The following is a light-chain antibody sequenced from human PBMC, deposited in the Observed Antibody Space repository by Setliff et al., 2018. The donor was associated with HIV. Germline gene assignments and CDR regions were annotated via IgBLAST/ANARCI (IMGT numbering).Light chain of an antibody. CDR1: SSDVGGYNH. CDR2: DVI. Sequence: QSALTQPRSVSGSPGQSVTISCAGASSDVGGYNHVSWYQQHPGKAPKLIIYDVIKRPSGVSDRFSGSKSGNTASLTISGLQAEDEADYYCSSYTTSDTLVFGTGTKVTVL. V-gene: IGLV2-11*01. J-gene: IGLJ1*01. CDR3: SSYTTSDTLV.